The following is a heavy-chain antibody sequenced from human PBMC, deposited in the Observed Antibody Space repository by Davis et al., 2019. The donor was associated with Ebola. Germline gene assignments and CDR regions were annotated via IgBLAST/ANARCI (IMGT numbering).Heavy chain of an antibody. V-gene: IGHV3-74*01. CDR3: ARDVAGRAGY. CDR2: IDTDGSTT. D-gene: IGHD1-14*01. Sequence: GESLKISCGASGFMFDEYCMNWVRQAPGKGLEWVSRIDTDGSTTNYADSVRGRFTISRDNAKNTLFLQMNSLRADDTAVYYCARDVAGRAGYWGQGTLVTVSS. CDR1: GFMFDEYC. J-gene: IGHJ4*02.